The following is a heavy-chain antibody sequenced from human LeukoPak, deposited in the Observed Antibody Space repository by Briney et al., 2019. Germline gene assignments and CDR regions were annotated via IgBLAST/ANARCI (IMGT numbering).Heavy chain of an antibody. J-gene: IGHJ4*02. CDR2: ISYDGSDK. V-gene: IGHV3-30*02. Sequence: QTGGSLRLSCAASGFSFSKYGMHWVRQAPGKGLEWVTFISYDGSDKSYADSVKGRFIISRDNSKKTLYLQMNSLTADDTAVYYCAKDVSTGWSFDSWGQGTLVTVSS. CDR3: AKDVSTGWSFDS. D-gene: IGHD6-19*01. CDR1: GFSFSKYG.